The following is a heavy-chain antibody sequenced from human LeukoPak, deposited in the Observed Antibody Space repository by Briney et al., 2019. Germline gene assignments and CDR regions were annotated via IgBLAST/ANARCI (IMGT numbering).Heavy chain of an antibody. CDR2: ISASGGST. Sequence: GGSLRLSCAASGFTFSNCAMHWARQTPGKGLEWVSAISASGGSTYYADSVKGRFTISRDNSKNTLYLQMHSLRAEDTAVYYCANAGRKYYDTSNWFDPWGQGTLVTLSS. D-gene: IGHD3-22*01. CDR1: GFTFSNCA. CDR3: ANAGRKYYDTSNWFDP. J-gene: IGHJ5*02. V-gene: IGHV3-23*01.